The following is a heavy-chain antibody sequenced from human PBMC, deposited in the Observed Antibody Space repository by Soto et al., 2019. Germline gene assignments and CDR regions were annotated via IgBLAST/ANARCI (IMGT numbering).Heavy chain of an antibody. J-gene: IGHJ5*02. CDR3: ARLYDSSGYYYEGWFDP. D-gene: IGHD3-22*01. V-gene: IGHV3-23*01. Sequence: EVQLLESGGGLVQPGGSLRLSCAASGFTFSSYAMSWVRQAPGKGLEWVSAISGSGGSTYYADSVKGRFTISRDNSKNTLYLQMNSLRAEDTAVYYCARLYDSSGYYYEGWFDPWGQGTLVTVSS. CDR1: GFTFSSYA. CDR2: ISGSGGST.